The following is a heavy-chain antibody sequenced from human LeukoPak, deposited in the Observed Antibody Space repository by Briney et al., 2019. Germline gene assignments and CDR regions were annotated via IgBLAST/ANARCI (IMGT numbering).Heavy chain of an antibody. V-gene: IGHV4-34*01. J-gene: IGHJ4*02. CDR3: ATVAAAGTDDY. D-gene: IGHD6-13*01. CDR1: GGSFSGYY. CDR2: INHSGST. Sequence: SETLSLTCAVYGGSFSGYYWSWIRQPPGKGLEWIGEINHSGSTNYNPSLKSRVTISVDTSKNQFSLKLSSVTAADTAVYYCATVAAAGTDDYWGQGTLSPSPQ.